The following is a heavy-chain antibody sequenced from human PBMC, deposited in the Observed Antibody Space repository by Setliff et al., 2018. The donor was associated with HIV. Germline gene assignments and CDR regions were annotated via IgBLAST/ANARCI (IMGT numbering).Heavy chain of an antibody. D-gene: IGHD6-19*01. Sequence: GGSLRLSCAASGFTFSSYEMNWIRQAPGKGLEWVSYISSNSLTIYYADSVKGRFSISRDNAKNSLYLQMNSLRAEDTAVYYCARDYYSSGWYDFSDYWGQGTLVTVSS. CDR2: ISSNSLTI. CDR1: GFTFSSYE. V-gene: IGHV3-48*03. J-gene: IGHJ4*02. CDR3: ARDYYSSGWYDFSDY.